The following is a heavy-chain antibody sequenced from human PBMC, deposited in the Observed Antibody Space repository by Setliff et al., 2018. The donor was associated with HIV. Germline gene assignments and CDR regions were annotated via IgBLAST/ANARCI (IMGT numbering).Heavy chain of an antibody. V-gene: IGHV4-34*01. CDR3: ARGALSLTMTKLLSFFAI. CDR2: INHSGNT. D-gene: IGHD3-22*01. Sequence: SETLSLTCAVYGGSFSTYYWSWIRQTPEKGLEWIGEINHSGNTNYNPSVKSRLTISIDTSKNHFSLNLRSVTAADTAVYYCARGALSLTMTKLLSFFAIWGQGTLVTVSS. CDR1: GGSFSTYY. J-gene: IGHJ4*02.